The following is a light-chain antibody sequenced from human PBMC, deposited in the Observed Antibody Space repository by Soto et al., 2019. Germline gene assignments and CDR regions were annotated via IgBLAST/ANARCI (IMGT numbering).Light chain of an antibody. CDR1: QNINNY. CDR3: QQYENLPT. J-gene: IGKJ5*01. Sequence: DIQVTQTPYSLSASVGDRVTITCQASQNINNYLNWYQQKPGRAPKLLIYDASNLEAGVPSRFRGSGSGTDFTFTISRLQPEDIATYYCQQYENLPTSGQGTRLEIK. CDR2: DAS. V-gene: IGKV1-33*01.